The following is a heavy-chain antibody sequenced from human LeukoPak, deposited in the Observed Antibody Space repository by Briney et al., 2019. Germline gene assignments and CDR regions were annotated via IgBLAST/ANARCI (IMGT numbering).Heavy chain of an antibody. CDR2: MNHSGST. J-gene: IGHJ4*02. V-gene: IGHV4-34*01. CDR1: GGSFSGYH. D-gene: IGHD4-11*01. CDR3: AGGLISGDYSKSYEY. Sequence: PSETLSLTCAVYGGSFSGYHWSWTRQPPGKGLEWIGEMNHSGSTSHNPSLKSRVTISVDTSKNQFSLKVTSVTAADTAVYYCAGGLISGDYSKSYEYWGQGTLVTVSS.